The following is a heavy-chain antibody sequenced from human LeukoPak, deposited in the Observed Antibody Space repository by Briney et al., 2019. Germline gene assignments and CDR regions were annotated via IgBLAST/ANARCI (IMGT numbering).Heavy chain of an antibody. Sequence: PSETLSLTCTVSGGSIGSSSYYWGWIRQPPGKGLEWIGSMSFSGSTYYNPSLKSRVTISVDASKNQFTLKLSSVTAADTAVYYCARNPQYDAFDIWGQGTMVTVSS. CDR3: ARNPQYDAFDI. D-gene: IGHD4-11*01. CDR1: GGSIGSSSYY. J-gene: IGHJ3*02. CDR2: MSFSGST. V-gene: IGHV4-39*01.